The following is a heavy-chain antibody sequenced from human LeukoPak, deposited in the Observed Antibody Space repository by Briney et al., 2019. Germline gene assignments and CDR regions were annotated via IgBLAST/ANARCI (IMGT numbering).Heavy chain of an antibody. J-gene: IGHJ4*02. Sequence: GRSLRLSCVASGFTFSSYGMHWVRQAPGKGLEWVAFISYDGSNENIADSVKGRFIISRDNSKNTLYLQMNSLRAEDTAVYYCAKDLSGSFDYWGQGTLVTVSS. CDR3: AKDLSGSFDY. D-gene: IGHD1-26*01. CDR1: GFTFSSYG. CDR2: ISYDGSNE. V-gene: IGHV3-30*18.